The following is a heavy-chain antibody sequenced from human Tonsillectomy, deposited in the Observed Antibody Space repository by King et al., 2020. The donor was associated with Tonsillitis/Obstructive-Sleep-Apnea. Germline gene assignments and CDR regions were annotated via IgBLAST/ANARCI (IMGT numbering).Heavy chain of an antibody. CDR3: ARDVGPTSSSSQGH. V-gene: IGHV3-21*01. J-gene: IGHJ4*02. Sequence: VQLVQSGGGLVKPGGSLRLSCAASGFTFSSYSMNWVRQAPGKGLEWVSSISSSSNYIFYADSVKGRFTISRDNAKNSLYLQMNSLRAEDTAVYYCARDVGPTSSSSQGHWGQGTLVTVSS. D-gene: IGHD6-13*01. CDR1: GFTFSSYS. CDR2: ISSSSNYI.